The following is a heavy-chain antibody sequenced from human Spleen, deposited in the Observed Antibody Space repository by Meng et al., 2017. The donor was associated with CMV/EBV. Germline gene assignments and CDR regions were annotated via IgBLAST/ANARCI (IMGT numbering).Heavy chain of an antibody. CDR2: IYPGDSDT. V-gene: IGHV5-51*01. Sequence: CKGSGYSFTSYWIGWVRQMPGKGLEWMGIIYPGDSDTRYSPSFQGQVTISADKSISTAYLQWSSLKASDTAMYYCARGNEVGRTPFDYWGQGTLVTVSS. CDR1: GYSFTSYW. CDR3: ARGNEVGRTPFDY. J-gene: IGHJ4*02. D-gene: IGHD1-26*01.